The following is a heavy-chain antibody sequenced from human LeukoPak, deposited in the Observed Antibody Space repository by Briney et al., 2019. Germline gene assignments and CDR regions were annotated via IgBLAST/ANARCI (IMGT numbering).Heavy chain of an antibody. D-gene: IGHD3-22*01. CDR1: GGSISSSSYY. V-gene: IGHV4-39*07. CDR2: IYHSGST. Sequence: PSETLSLTCTVSGGSISSSSYYWGWIRQPPGKGLEWIGEIYHSGSTNYNPSLKSRATISVDKSKNQFSLKLNSVTAADTAVYYCARLYYYDSSSEPIWGQGTMVTVSS. CDR3: ARLYYYDSSSEPI. J-gene: IGHJ3*02.